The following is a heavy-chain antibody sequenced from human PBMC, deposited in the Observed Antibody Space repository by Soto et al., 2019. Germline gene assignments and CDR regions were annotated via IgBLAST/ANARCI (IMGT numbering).Heavy chain of an antibody. D-gene: IGHD1-26*01. Sequence: PGGSLRLSCAASGFTVSSNYMSWVRQAPGKGLEWVSVIYSGGSTYYADSVKGRFTISRDNSKNTLYLQMNSLRAEDTAVYYCARDPVGASSGYWGQGTLVTVSS. CDR2: IYSGGST. CDR1: GFTVSSNY. J-gene: IGHJ4*02. CDR3: ARDPVGASSGY. V-gene: IGHV3-53*01.